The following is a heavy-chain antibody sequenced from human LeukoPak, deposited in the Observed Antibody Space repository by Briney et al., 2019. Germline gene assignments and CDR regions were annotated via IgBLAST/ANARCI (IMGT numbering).Heavy chain of an antibody. CDR1: GFTFSSYE. D-gene: IGHD4-17*01. CDR2: ISSSGSTI. V-gene: IGHV3-48*03. J-gene: IGHJ6*02. Sequence: GGSLRLSCAASGFTFSSYEMNWVRQAPGKGLEWVSYISSSGSTIYYADSVKGRFTISRDNAKNSLYLQMNSLRAEDTAVYYCARDRFDGDFIRGYYGMDVWGQGTTVTVSS. CDR3: ARDRFDGDFIRGYYGMDV.